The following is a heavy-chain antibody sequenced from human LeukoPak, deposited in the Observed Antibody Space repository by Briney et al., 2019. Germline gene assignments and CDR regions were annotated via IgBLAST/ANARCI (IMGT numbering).Heavy chain of an antibody. CDR1: GFSFTSYW. CDR2: IKQDGSEK. D-gene: IGHD4-17*01. CDR3: ARESRTVTTYDY. J-gene: IGHJ4*02. Sequence: PGGCLRLSCAASGFSFTSYWMSWVRQAPGKGLEGVANIKQDGSEKYYVDSVKGRFTISRDSANNSVYLQMNSLRAEDTAVYYCARESRTVTTYDYWGQGALVTVSS. V-gene: IGHV3-7*01.